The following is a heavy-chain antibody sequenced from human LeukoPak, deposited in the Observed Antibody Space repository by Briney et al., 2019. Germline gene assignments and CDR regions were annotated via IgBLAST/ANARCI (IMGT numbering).Heavy chain of an antibody. CDR3: ASLTSPLYQLLDYGMDV. CDR1: GGSFSDYC. Sequence: PSETLSLTCAVYGGSFSDYCWSWIRQPPGKGLEWIGEINHSGSTNYNPSLKSRVTISVDTSKNQFSLKLSSVTAADTAVYYCASLTSPLYQLLDYGMDVWGQGTTVTVSS. J-gene: IGHJ6*02. CDR2: INHSGST. V-gene: IGHV4-34*01. D-gene: IGHD2-2*01.